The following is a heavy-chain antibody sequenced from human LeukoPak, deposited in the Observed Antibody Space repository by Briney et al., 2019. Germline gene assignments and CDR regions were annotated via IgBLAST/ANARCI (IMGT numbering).Heavy chain of an antibody. CDR1: GASVSSSNW. CDR3: ARGLYGSDSY. D-gene: IGHD6-19*01. Sequence: SETLSLTCAVSGASVSSSNWWMWVRQPPKKGLEWIGEIHHSGSTNYSPSLKSRVTMSVDTSKNQISLRLSSVTAADTAVYYCARGLYGSDSYWGQGNLVTVSS. CDR2: IHHSGST. J-gene: IGHJ4*02. V-gene: IGHV4-4*02.